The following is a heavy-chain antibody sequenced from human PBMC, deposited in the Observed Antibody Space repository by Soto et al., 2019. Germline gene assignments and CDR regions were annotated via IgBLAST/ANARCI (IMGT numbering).Heavy chain of an antibody. CDR1: GGTFSNYA. V-gene: IGHV1-69*01. CDR3: ARVAYTSRATHWFDC. Sequence: QVQLVQSGAEVKKPGSSVRVSCKASGGTFSNYAVSWVRQAPGQGLEWMGDIIPIFGTTNDAQKFQGRVTIAADESTSTGYMELTNLRSEDTALYYCARVAYTSRATHWFDCWGQGTLVTVSS. CDR2: IIPIFGTT. J-gene: IGHJ5*01. D-gene: IGHD3-16*01.